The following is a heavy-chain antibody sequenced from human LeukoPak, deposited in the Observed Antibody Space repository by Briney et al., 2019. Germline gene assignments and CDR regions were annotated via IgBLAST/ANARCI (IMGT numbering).Heavy chain of an antibody. Sequence: GGSLRLSCAASGFTFSSYAMHWVRQAPGKGLEWVAVISYDGSNKYYADSVKGRFTISRDNSKNTLYLQMNSLRAEDTAVYYCARSLAVAASFDYWGQGTLVTVSS. V-gene: IGHV3-30-3*01. CDR3: ARSLAVAASFDY. D-gene: IGHD6-19*01. CDR1: GFTFSSYA. CDR2: ISYDGSNK. J-gene: IGHJ4*02.